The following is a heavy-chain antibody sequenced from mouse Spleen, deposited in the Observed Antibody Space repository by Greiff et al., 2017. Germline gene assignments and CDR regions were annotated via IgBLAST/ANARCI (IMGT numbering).Heavy chain of an antibody. D-gene: IGHD1-1*01. CDR1: GFTFSSYA. Sequence: EVKVEESGGGLVKPGGSLKLSCAASGFTFSSYAMSWVRQTPEKRLEWVATISDGGSYTYYPDNVKGRFTISRDNAKNNLYLQMSHLKSEDTAMYYCARVNYGHYAMDYWGQGTSVTVSS. CDR2: ISDGGSYT. CDR3: ARVNYGHYAMDY. J-gene: IGHJ4*01. V-gene: IGHV5-4*03.